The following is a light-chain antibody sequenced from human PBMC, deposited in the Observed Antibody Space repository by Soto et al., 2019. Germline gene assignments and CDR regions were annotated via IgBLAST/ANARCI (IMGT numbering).Light chain of an antibody. CDR3: QQYGSSRTWT. CDR1: QSVSSSY. Sequence: IVWTQSPGTLSLSPGERATLSCRASQSVSSSYLAWYQQKPGQAPRLLIYGASSRATGIPDRFSGSGSGTDFTLTISRLEPEDFAVYYCQQYGSSRTWTFGQGTKVDIK. J-gene: IGKJ1*01. CDR2: GAS. V-gene: IGKV3-20*01.